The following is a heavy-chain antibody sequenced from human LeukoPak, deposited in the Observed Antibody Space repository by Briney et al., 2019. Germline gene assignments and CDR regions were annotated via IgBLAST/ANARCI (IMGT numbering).Heavy chain of an antibody. Sequence: GGSLRLSCAASGFTFSSYGMHWVRQAPGKGLEWVSAISGSGGSTYYADSVKGRFTISRDNSKNTLYLQMNSLRAEDTAVYYCARSGIAVAGTIYWFDPWGQGTLVTVSS. D-gene: IGHD6-19*01. V-gene: IGHV3-NL1*01. J-gene: IGHJ5*02. CDR3: ARSGIAVAGTIYWFDP. CDR2: ISGSGGST. CDR1: GFTFSSYG.